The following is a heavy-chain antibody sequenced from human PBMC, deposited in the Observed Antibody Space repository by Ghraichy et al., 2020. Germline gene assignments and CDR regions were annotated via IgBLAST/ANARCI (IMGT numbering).Heavy chain of an antibody. J-gene: IGHJ4*02. CDR2: ISGNGGST. CDR3: AKAGSSWYPLDY. D-gene: IGHD6-13*01. V-gene: IGHV3-23*01. Sequence: LSLTCAASGFTFSSYAMSWVRQALGKGLEWVSTISGNGGSTYYADSVKGRFTISRDNSKNTLYLQMNSLRAEDTAVYYCAKAGSSWYPLDYWGQGTLVTVSS. CDR1: GFTFSSYA.